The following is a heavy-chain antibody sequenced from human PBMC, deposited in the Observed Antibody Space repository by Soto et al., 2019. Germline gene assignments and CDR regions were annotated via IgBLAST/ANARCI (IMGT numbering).Heavy chain of an antibody. J-gene: IGHJ4*02. CDR2: IYYSVST. D-gene: IGHD5-12*01. CDR3: AGSLSGSAFLHFKY. Sequence: SETLSLTCTVSGGSISSGDYYWSWIRQPPGKGLEWIGYIYYSVSTYYNPSLKSRVTISVDTSKNQFSLKLSSVTAADSAVYYCAGSLSGSAFLHFKYWGQGTLITVSS. CDR1: GGSISSGDYY. V-gene: IGHV4-30-4*01.